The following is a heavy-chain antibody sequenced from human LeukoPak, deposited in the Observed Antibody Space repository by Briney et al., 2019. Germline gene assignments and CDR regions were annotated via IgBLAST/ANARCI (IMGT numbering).Heavy chain of an antibody. CDR1: GGSITSSSYY. CDR2: IYHTGGT. Sequence: SETLSLTCSVSGGSITSSSYYWGWIRQPPEKGLEWIGSIYHTGGTLYSPSLKSRVTISVDTSKNQFSLKLSSVTAADTAVYYCVRHGETRITLIEVCYFDSWGQGTLVTVSS. V-gene: IGHV4-39*01. CDR3: VRHGETRITLIEVCYFDS. D-gene: IGHD4-11*01. J-gene: IGHJ4*02.